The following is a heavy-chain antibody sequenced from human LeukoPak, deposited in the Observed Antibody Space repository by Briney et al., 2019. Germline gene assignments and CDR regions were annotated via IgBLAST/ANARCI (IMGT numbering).Heavy chain of an antibody. D-gene: IGHD2-2*01. J-gene: IGHJ5*02. V-gene: IGHV3-53*01. CDR3: AKEPREYCSSSSCPNWLAP. Sequence: GGSLRLSCVASGFTVSRNYMNWVRQAPGKGLEWVSSIHSGGNTYYADSVKGRFTISRDNSKNTLHLQMNSLRAEDTAVYHCAKEPREYCSSSSCPNWLAPWGQGTLVTVSP. CDR2: IHSGGNT. CDR1: GFTVSRNY.